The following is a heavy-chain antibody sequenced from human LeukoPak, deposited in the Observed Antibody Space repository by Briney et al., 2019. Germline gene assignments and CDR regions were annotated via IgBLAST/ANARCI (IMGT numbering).Heavy chain of an antibody. CDR1: GFTFSSYE. V-gene: IGHV3-48*03. J-gene: IGHJ4*02. CDR2: ISSSGSTI. D-gene: IGHD1-26*01. CDR3: ARDQGDSGGCFDY. Sequence: GGSLRLSCAASGFTFSSYEMNWVRQAPGKGLEWVSYISSSGSTIYYADSVKGRFTTSRDNAKNSLYLQMDSLRAEDTAVYYCARDQGDSGGCFDYWGQGTLVTVSS.